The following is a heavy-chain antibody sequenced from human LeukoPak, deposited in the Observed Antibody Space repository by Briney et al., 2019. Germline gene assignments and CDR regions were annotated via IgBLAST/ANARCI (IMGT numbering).Heavy chain of an antibody. CDR3: ARDFEADTYYDILTGLQISKPAGNWFDP. J-gene: IGHJ5*02. D-gene: IGHD3-9*01. CDR1: GYTFTNYA. V-gene: IGHV1-3*01. CDR2: INAGNGNT. Sequence: GASVKVSCKASGYTFTNYAMNWVRQAPGQGLEWMGWINAGNGNTKYSQKFQGRVTITRDTSASTAYMELSSLRSEDTAVYYCARDFEADTYYDILTGLQISKPAGNWFDPWGQGTLVTVSS.